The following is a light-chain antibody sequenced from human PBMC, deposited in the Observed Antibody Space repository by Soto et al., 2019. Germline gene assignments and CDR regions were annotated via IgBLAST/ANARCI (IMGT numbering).Light chain of an antibody. V-gene: IGKV3-20*01. CDR2: GTS. CDR1: QSLSTSY. Sequence: DIVLTQSPVTLSLPPGERATLSCRSSQSLSTSYLAWYQQKPGQTPRLLTYGTSSRASGIPDRFSGSGSGTDFTLTISRLEPEDFAVYYCQNYGSSSLTFGGGTKVDIK. CDR3: QNYGSSSLT. J-gene: IGKJ4*01.